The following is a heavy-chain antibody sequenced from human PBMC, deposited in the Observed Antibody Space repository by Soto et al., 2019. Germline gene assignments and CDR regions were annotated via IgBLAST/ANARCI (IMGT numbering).Heavy chain of an antibody. CDR3: ARDKGGLDY. CDR2: IYTSGST. D-gene: IGHD1-26*01. J-gene: IGHJ4*02. V-gene: IGHV4-39*07. CDR1: GGSISSSSYY. Sequence: SETLSLTCTVSGGSISSSSYYWGWIRQPPGKGLEWIGRIYTSGSTNYNPSLKSRVTMSVDTSKNQFSLKLSSVTAADTAVYYCARDKGGLDYWGQGTLVTVSS.